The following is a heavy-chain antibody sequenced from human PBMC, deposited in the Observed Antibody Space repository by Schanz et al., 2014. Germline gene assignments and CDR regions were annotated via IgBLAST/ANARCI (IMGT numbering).Heavy chain of an antibody. V-gene: IGHV3-74*02. Sequence: VRLVESGGGLVQPGGSLRLSCSASGFTFSIYAMHWVRQAPGKGLVWVSRINGDGSRTAYADSVKGRFTISRDNAKNTLYLQMNSLRAEDTAVYHCVSSGSYSSYAFWGQGTLVNVSS. CDR1: GFTFSIYA. J-gene: IGHJ4*02. CDR2: INGDGSRT. CDR3: VSSGSYSSYAF. D-gene: IGHD3-10*01.